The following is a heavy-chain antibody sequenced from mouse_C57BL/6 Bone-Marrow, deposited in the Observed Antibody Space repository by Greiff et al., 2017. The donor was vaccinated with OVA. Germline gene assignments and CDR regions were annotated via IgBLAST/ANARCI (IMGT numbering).Heavy chain of an antibody. CDR3: ARNWEVLYYFDY. J-gene: IGHJ2*01. D-gene: IGHD4-1*01. CDR1: GYTFTDYY. Sequence: EVQLQQSGPELVKPGASVKISCKASGYTFTDYYMNWVKQSHGKSLEWIGDINPNNGGTSYNQKFKGKATLTVDKSSSTAYMELRSLTSEDSAVYYCARNWEVLYYFDYWGQGTTLTVSS. CDR2: INPNNGGT. V-gene: IGHV1-26*01.